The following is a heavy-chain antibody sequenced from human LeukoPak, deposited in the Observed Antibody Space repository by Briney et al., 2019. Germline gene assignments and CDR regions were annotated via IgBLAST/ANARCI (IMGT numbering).Heavy chain of an antibody. CDR2: MYCSGSI. CDR3: ERSPYYYDSSAQGGGLFDY. J-gene: IGHJ4*02. D-gene: IGHD3-22*01. CDR1: GGSISSSSYY. Sequence: SETLSLTCTVSGGSISSSSYYWGWIRQPPGNGLEWIGYMYCSGSIYYNPSLKSRVTITVDTAKNQFSLKLSSVTAADTAVYYCERSPYYYDSSAQGGGLFDYWGQGTLVT. V-gene: IGHV4-39*01.